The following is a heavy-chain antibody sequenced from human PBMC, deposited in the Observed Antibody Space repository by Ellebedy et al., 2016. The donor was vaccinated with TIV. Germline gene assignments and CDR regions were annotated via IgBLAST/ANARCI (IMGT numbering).Heavy chain of an antibody. V-gene: IGHV3-49*03. CDR3: TRDWSVDTAMAAGY. D-gene: IGHD5-18*01. J-gene: IGHJ4*02. CDR2: IRSKAHGGTT. CDR1: GFTFGDYA. Sequence: GGSLRLSCTASGFTFGDYAMSWFRQAPGKGLEWVGFIRSKAHGGTTEYAASVKGRFTISRDDSKSIAYLQMNSLKTEDTAVYYCTRDWSVDTAMAAGYWGQGTLVTVSS.